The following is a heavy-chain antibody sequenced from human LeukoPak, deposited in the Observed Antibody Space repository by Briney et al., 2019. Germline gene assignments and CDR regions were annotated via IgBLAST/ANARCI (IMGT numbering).Heavy chain of an antibody. CDR2: MNPNSGNT. CDR1: GYTFTSYD. Sequence: ASVKVSCKASGYTFTSYDINWVRQATGQGLEWMGWMNPNSGNTGYAQRFQGRVTMTRNTSISTAYMELSSLRSEDTAVYYCATIPFGAAAGLFDYWGQGTLVTVSS. CDR3: ATIPFGAAAGLFDY. D-gene: IGHD6-13*01. V-gene: IGHV1-8*01. J-gene: IGHJ4*02.